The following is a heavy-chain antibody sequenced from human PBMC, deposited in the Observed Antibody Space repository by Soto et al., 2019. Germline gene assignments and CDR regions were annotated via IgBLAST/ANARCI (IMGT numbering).Heavy chain of an antibody. Sequence: KTSETLSLTCTVSGGSISSGGYYWSWIRQHPGKGLEWIGYIYYSGSTYYNPSLKSRVTISVDTSKNQFSLKLSSVTAADTAVYYCARVDYGDRLYYFDYWGQGTLVTVSS. CDR2: IYYSGST. V-gene: IGHV4-31*03. CDR3: ARVDYGDRLYYFDY. CDR1: GGSISSGGYY. D-gene: IGHD4-17*01. J-gene: IGHJ4*02.